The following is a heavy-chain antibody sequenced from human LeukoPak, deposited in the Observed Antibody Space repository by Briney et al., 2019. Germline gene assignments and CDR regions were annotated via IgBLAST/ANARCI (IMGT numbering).Heavy chain of an antibody. V-gene: IGHV4-59*01. D-gene: IGHD3-22*01. J-gene: IGHJ3*02. CDR2: IYYSGST. CDR1: GGSIRSYY. CDR3: ARDKKDYYDSSGYYYFAFDI. Sequence: SETLSLACTVSGGSIRSYYWSWIRQPPGKGLEWIGYIYYSGSTNYNPSLKSRVTISVDTSKNQFSLKLSSVTAADTAVYYCARDKKDYYDSSGYYYFAFDIWGQGTMVNVSS.